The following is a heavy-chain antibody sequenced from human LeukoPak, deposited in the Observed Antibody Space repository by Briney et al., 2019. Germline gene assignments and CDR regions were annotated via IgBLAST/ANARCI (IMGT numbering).Heavy chain of an antibody. CDR3: ARDFFPDYGGNPTAY. V-gene: IGHV3-30-3*01. CDR1: GFTFSSYA. D-gene: IGHD4-23*01. Sequence: GGSLRLSCAASGFTFSSYAMHWVRPAPGKGLEWVAVISYDGSNKYYADSVKGRFTITRDNSKNTLYLQMNSLRAEDTAVYYCARDFFPDYGGNPTAYWGQGTLVTVSS. J-gene: IGHJ4*02. CDR2: ISYDGSNK.